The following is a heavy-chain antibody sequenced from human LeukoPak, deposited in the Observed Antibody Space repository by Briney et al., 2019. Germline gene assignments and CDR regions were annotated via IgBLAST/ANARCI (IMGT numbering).Heavy chain of an antibody. CDR2: ISGTGGST. CDR1: GLTFRAFA. D-gene: IGHD3-10*01. CDR3: AKGAYYYGSGSYCFDH. V-gene: IGHV3-23*01. J-gene: IGHJ5*02. Sequence: PGGSLRPSCAASGLTFRAFAMSWVRQAPGKGLECVSSISGTGGSTAYADSVKGRFIITRDNSKNTLFLQMNSLRAEDTAVYYCAKGAYYYGSGSYCFDHWGQGILVTVST.